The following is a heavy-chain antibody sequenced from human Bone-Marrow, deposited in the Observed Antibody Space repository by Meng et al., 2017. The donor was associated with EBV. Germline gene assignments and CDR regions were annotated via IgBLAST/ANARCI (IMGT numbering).Heavy chain of an antibody. D-gene: IGHD1-26*01. J-gene: IGHJ4*02. V-gene: IGHV4-34*01. CDR2: INHTGNT. CDR1: GGSFSGYY. CDR3: ARGLVGATTGLIDY. Sequence: QLQLQEAGPGLVKPSETLSLPCAVYGGSFSGYYWTWIRQPPGKGLEWIGEINHTGNTNYNPSLKSRVTISVDRSKNQFSLKMKSVTAADTAVYYCARGLVGATTGLIDYWGQRALVTVSS.